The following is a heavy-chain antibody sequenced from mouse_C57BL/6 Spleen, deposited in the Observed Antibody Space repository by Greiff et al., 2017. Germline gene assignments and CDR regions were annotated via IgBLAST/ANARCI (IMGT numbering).Heavy chain of an antibody. V-gene: IGHV1-80*01. CDR1: GYAFSSYW. Sequence: QVQLQQSGAELVKPGASVKISCKASGYAFSSYWMNWVKQRPGKGLEWIGQIYPGDGDTNYNGKFKGKATLTADKASSTAYMQLSSLTSEDSAVYFCARSIITTVVASFDYWGQGTTLTVSS. CDR3: ARSIITTVVASFDY. CDR2: IYPGDGDT. J-gene: IGHJ2*01. D-gene: IGHD1-1*01.